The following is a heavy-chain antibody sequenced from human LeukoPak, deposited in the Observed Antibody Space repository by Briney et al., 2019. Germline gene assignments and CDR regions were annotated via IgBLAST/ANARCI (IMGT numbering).Heavy chain of an antibody. CDR1: GGSISSYY. V-gene: IGHV4-4*07. CDR2: IYPSGST. Sequence: PSETLSLTCTVSGGSISSYYWSWIRQPAGKGLEWIGRIYPSGSTNYNPSLKSRVTMSVDTSKNQPSLKLSSVTAADTAVYYCARDGNPSSAVTRGRNYYMDVWGKGTTVTISS. D-gene: IGHD4-17*01. J-gene: IGHJ6*03. CDR3: ARDGNPSSAVTRGRNYYMDV.